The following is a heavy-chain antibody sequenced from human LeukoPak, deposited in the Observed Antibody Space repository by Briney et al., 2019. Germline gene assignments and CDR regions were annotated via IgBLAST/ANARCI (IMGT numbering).Heavy chain of an antibody. D-gene: IGHD3-22*01. J-gene: IGHJ4*02. Sequence: GGSLRLSCAASGFTFNGSVMHWVRQASGKGLEWVGRIRSKASSYATAYAASVKGRFTISRDDSKNTAYLQMNSLKTEDTAVYYCAAKWLLRRYWGQGTLVTVSS. CDR3: AAKWLLRRY. CDR2: IRSKASSYAT. V-gene: IGHV3-73*01. CDR1: GFTFNGSV.